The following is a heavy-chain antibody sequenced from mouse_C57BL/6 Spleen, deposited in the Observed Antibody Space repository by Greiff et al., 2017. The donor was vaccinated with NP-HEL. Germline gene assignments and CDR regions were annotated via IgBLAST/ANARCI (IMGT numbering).Heavy chain of an antibody. CDR1: GYTFTDYY. Sequence: QVQLQQSGAELVRPGASVKLSCKASGYTFTDYYINWVKQRPGQGLEWIARIYPGSGNTYYNEKFKGKATLTAEKSSSTAYMQLSSLTSEDSAVYFCARSRLLLGWFAYWGQGTLVTVSA. D-gene: IGHD2-3*01. CDR2: IYPGSGNT. V-gene: IGHV1-76*01. CDR3: ARSRLLLGWFAY. J-gene: IGHJ3*01.